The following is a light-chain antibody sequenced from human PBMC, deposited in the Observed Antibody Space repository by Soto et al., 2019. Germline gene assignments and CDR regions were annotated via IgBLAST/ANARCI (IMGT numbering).Light chain of an antibody. Sequence: VMTRSEATRSVKQCRSASPPYQASQSVSSNLAWYQQKPGQAPRLLIYGASSRATGIPARFSGSGSGTEFTLTISCLQPEDFVLYYRPQYKYWPCTFGQGTKVDIK. CDR3: PQYKYWPCT. CDR2: GAS. V-gene: IGKV3-15*01. J-gene: IGKJ1*01. CDR1: QSVSSN.